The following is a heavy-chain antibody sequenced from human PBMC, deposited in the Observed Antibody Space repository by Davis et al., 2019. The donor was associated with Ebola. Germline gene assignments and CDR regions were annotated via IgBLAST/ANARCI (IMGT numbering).Heavy chain of an antibody. Sequence: GESLKISCAASGLIFNNYWMSWIRQAPGKGLEWVAVISYDGSNKYYADSVKGRFTISRDNSKNTLYLQMNSLRAEDTAVYYCAKGGAHTVAGFDYWGQGTLVTVSS. CDR1: GLIFNNYW. CDR3: AKGGAHTVAGFDY. V-gene: IGHV3-30*18. D-gene: IGHD6-19*01. CDR2: ISYDGSNK. J-gene: IGHJ4*02.